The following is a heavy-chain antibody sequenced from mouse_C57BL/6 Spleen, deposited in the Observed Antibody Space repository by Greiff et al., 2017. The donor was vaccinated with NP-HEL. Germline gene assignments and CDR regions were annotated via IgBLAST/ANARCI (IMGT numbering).Heavy chain of an antibody. V-gene: IGHV1-69*01. CDR2: IDPSDSYT. Sequence: QVQLQQSGAELVMPGASVKLSCKASGYTFTSYWMHWVKQRPGQGLEWIGEIDPSDSYTNYNRKFKGKSTLTVDKSSSTAYMQLSSLTSEDSAVYYCARWYYGSSPNYAMDYWGQGTSVTVSS. CDR1: GYTFTSYW. CDR3: ARWYYGSSPNYAMDY. J-gene: IGHJ4*01. D-gene: IGHD1-1*01.